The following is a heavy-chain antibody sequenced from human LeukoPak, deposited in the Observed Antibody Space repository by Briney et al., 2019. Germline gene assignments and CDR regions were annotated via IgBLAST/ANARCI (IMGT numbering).Heavy chain of an antibody. J-gene: IGHJ5*01. D-gene: IGHD3-9*01. CDR2: ITRSNYI. CDR3: AKDGLSGYYAAWFDS. Sequence: GGSLRLSCAASGFTFSSYSMNWVRQAPGKGLEWVSSITRSNYIYYADSVKGRFTISKDNSKDTLFLQMNSLRAEDTAVYYCAKDGLSGYYAAWFDSWGQGTPVIVSS. CDR1: GFTFSSYS. V-gene: IGHV3-21*04.